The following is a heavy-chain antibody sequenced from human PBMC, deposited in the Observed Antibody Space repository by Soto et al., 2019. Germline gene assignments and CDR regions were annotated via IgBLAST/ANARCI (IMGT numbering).Heavy chain of an antibody. J-gene: IGHJ6*02. D-gene: IGHD5-12*01. V-gene: IGHV3-23*01. CDR1: GLTFSNYA. CDR2: NSGSGTST. Sequence: EVQLLESGGDLVQPGGSLRLSCAASGLTFSNYAMSWVRQAPGKGLEWVSANSGSGTSTYYADSVKGRFTISRDNSKTTVYLQINSLRAEDTAFYYCAKAKGSGYANYHYGMDVWGQGTTVTVSS. CDR3: AKAKGSGYANYHYGMDV.